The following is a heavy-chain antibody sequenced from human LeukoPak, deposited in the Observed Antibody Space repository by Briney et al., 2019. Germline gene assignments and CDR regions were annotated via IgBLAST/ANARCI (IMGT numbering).Heavy chain of an antibody. J-gene: IGHJ4*02. Sequence: KPGGSLRLSCAASGFTFSSYSMNWVRQAPGKGLEWVSSISSSSSYIYYADSVKGRFTISRDNAKNSLYLQMNSLRAEDTAVYYCARDGESSSWYNYFDYWGQGTLVTVSS. CDR1: GFTFSSYS. V-gene: IGHV3-21*01. D-gene: IGHD6-13*01. CDR3: ARDGESSSWYNYFDY. CDR2: ISSSSSYI.